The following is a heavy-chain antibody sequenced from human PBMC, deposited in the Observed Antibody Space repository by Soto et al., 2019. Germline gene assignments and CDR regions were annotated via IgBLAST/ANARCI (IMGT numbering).Heavy chain of an antibody. J-gene: IGHJ4*02. V-gene: IGHV4-59*01. CDR3: VKDHGTAMIRGGLDS. CDR2: IYYSGST. CDR1: GGSISSYY. D-gene: IGHD3-10*01. Sequence: PSETLSLTCTVSGGSISSYYWGWIRQPPGKGLEWIGYIYYSGSTNYNPSLKSRVTISVDTSKNTLYLQMSSLRPEDTAVYYCVKDHGTAMIRGGLDSQGPGPLVTVSS.